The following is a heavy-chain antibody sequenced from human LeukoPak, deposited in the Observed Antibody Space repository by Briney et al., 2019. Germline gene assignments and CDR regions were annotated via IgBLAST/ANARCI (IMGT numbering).Heavy chain of an antibody. CDR1: GYTFTGYY. CDR2: VNPNSGGT. D-gene: IGHD5-18*01. V-gene: IGHV1-2*02. Sequence: GASVKVSCKASGYTFTGYYMHWVRQAPGQGLEWMGWVNPNSGGTNSAQKFQGRVTMTRDTSISTAYMELSRLRSDDTAVYYCARAPGGLWLFAFDIWGQGTMVTVSS. J-gene: IGHJ3*02. CDR3: ARAPGGLWLFAFDI.